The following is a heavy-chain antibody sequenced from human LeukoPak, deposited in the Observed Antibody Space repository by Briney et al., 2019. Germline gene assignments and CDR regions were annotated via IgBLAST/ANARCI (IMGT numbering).Heavy chain of an antibody. J-gene: IGHJ5*02. Sequence: GGSLRVSCAASGFTFSSYSMNWVRQAPGKGLEWVSSISSSSSYIYYADSVKGRFTISRDNAKNSLYLQMNSLRAEDTAVYYCARDRSGKNNWFDPWGQGTLVTVSS. V-gene: IGHV3-21*01. CDR3: ARDRSGKNNWFDP. CDR2: ISSSSSYI. D-gene: IGHD3-10*01. CDR1: GFTFSSYS.